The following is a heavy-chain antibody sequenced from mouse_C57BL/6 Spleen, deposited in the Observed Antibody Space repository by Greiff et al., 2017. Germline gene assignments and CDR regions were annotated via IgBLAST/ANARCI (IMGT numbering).Heavy chain of an antibody. D-gene: IGHD2-3*01. CDR1: GYTFTDYY. CDR3: ARQDGYYAMDY. V-gene: IGHV1-26*01. Sequence: EVQLQQSGPELVKPGASVKISCKASGYTFTDYYMNWVKQSHGKSLEWIGDINPNNGGTSYTQKFKGKATLTVDKSSSTAYMELRSLTSEDSAVYYCARQDGYYAMDYWGQGTSVTVSS. CDR2: INPNNGGT. J-gene: IGHJ4*01.